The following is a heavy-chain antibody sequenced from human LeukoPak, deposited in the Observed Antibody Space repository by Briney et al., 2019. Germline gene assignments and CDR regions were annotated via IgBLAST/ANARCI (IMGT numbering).Heavy chain of an antibody. CDR2: IYISGST. D-gene: IGHD3-22*01. Sequence: SETLSLTCTVSGVSISSYFWSWIRQPAGKGLEWIGRIYISGSTNYNPSLKSRVTMSVDTSKNQFSLKLSSVTAADTAVYYCARDSYYYDISGYRGFDYWGQGTLVTVSS. CDR1: GVSISSYF. J-gene: IGHJ4*02. V-gene: IGHV4-4*07. CDR3: ARDSYYYDISGYRGFDY.